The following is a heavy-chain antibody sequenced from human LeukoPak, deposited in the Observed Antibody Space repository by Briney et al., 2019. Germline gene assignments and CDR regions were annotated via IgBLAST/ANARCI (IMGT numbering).Heavy chain of an antibody. Sequence: ASVKVSCKASGYTFTSYGISWVRQAPGQGLEWMGWISAYNGNTNYAQKLQGRVTMTTDTCTSTAYMELRSLRSDDTAVYYCARDPGDSSGWYGGNFQHWGQGTLVTVSS. V-gene: IGHV1-18*01. D-gene: IGHD6-19*01. J-gene: IGHJ1*01. CDR1: GYTFTSYG. CDR3: ARDPGDSSGWYGGNFQH. CDR2: ISAYNGNT.